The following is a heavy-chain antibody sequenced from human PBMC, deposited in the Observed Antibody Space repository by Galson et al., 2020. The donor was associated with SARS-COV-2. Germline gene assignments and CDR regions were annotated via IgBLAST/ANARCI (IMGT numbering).Heavy chain of an antibody. CDR1: GFTFSSYW. J-gene: IGHJ6*02. CDR2: IKQDGSEK. Sequence: GGSLRLSCAASGFTFSSYWMSWVRQAPGKGLEWVANIKQDGSEKYYVDSVKGRFTITRDNAKNSLYLQMNSLRAEDTAVYYCARETPYCSSTSCRYYYYGMDVWGQGTTVTVSS. V-gene: IGHV3-7*01. D-gene: IGHD2-2*01. CDR3: ARETPYCSSTSCRYYYYGMDV.